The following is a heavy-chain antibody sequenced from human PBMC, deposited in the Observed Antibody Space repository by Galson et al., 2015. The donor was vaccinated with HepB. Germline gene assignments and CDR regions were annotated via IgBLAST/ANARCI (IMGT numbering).Heavy chain of an antibody. D-gene: IGHD3-9*01. Sequence: SVKVSCKVSGYTLTELSMHWVRQAPGKGLEWMGGFDPEDGETIYAQKFQGRVTMTEDTSTDTAYMELSSLRSEDTAVDYCATSSPVLRYFDWSPKAFDYWGQGTLVTVSS. CDR1: GYTLTELS. V-gene: IGHV1-24*01. CDR2: FDPEDGET. CDR3: ATSSPVLRYFDWSPKAFDY. J-gene: IGHJ4*02.